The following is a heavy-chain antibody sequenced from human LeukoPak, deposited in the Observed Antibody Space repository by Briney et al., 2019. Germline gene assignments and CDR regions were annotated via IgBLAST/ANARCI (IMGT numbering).Heavy chain of an antibody. D-gene: IGHD6-13*01. CDR1: GFTVSSNY. V-gene: IGHV3-53*04. CDR3: ARVGDSSSWYPGYFDY. J-gene: IGHJ4*02. CDR2: IYSGGST. Sequence: GGSLRLSCAASGFTVSSNYMSWVRQAPGKGLEWVSVIYSGGSTYYADSVKGRFTISRHNSKNTLYFQMNSLRAEDTAVYYCARVGDSSSWYPGYFDYWGQGTLVTASS.